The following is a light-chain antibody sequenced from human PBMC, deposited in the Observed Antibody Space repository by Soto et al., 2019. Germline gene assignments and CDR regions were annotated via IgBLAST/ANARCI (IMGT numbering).Light chain of an antibody. V-gene: IGLV2-23*02. J-gene: IGLJ3*02. CDR1: SSDVGSYNL. CDR2: EVS. Sequence: SALTQPASVSGSPGQSITISCTGSSSDVGSYNLVSWYQRHPGRAPQLIIYEVSKRPSGVSTRFSGSKSGNTASLTISGLQAEDEADYYCCSYADTSSLAVFGGGTKLTVL. CDR3: CSYADTSSLAV.